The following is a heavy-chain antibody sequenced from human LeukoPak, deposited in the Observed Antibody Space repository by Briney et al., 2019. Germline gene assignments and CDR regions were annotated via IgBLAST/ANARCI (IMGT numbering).Heavy chain of an antibody. D-gene: IGHD1-14*01. CDR3: ARYKYHFDC. CDR1: GNTFTGYY. CDR2: INPKSGGA. V-gene: IGHV1-2*06. Sequence: ASVKVSCKASGNTFTGYYIHWVRQAPGQGLEWMGRINPKSGGANYGQTFQGRVTMTRDTSTSTAYMELSRVTSDDTAVYYCARYKYHFDCWGQGTLVTVAS. J-gene: IGHJ4*02.